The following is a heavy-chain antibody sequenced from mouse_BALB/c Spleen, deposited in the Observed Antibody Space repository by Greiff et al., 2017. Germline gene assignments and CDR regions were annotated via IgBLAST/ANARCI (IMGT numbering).Heavy chain of an antibody. D-gene: IGHD4-1*01. CDR3: ARRGTGPYAMDY. V-gene: IGHV8-12*01. CDR2: IYWDDDK. J-gene: IGHJ4*01. CDR1: GFSLSTSGMG. Sequence: QVTLKESGPGILQPSQTLSLTCSFSGFSLSTSGMGVSWIRQPSGKGLEWLAHIYWDDDKRYNPSLKSRLTISKDTSRNQVFLKITSVDTADTATYYCARRGTGPYAMDYWGQGTSVTVSS.